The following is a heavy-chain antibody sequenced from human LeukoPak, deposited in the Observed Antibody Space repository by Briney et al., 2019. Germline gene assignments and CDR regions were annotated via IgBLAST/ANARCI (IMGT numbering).Heavy chain of an antibody. CDR1: GFTFSSYG. CDR3: ARVPRGYSYEYYFDY. Sequence: PGGSLRLSCAASGFTFSSYGMHWVRQAPGKGLEWVAVISYDGSNKYYADSVKGRFTISRDNSKNTLYLQMNSLRAEDTAVYYCARVPRGYSYEYYFDYWGQGTPVTVSS. V-gene: IGHV3-30*03. J-gene: IGHJ4*02. CDR2: ISYDGSNK. D-gene: IGHD5-18*01.